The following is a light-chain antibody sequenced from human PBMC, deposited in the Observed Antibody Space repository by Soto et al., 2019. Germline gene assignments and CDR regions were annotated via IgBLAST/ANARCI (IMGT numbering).Light chain of an antibody. V-gene: IGLV2-14*01. Sequence: QSALTQPASVSRAPGQSITISCTGTSNDIATYNFVSWYQQHPGKAPKLLIYDVTNRPSGVSDRFSGSKSGSTASLTISGLQAEHEADYYCNSYTTSTSFVFGTSTKVTVL. CDR1: SNDIATYNF. J-gene: IGLJ1*01. CDR3: NSYTTSTSFV. CDR2: DVT.